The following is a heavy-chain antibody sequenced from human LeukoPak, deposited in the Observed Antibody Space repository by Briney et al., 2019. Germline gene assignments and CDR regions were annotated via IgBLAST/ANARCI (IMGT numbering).Heavy chain of an antibody. V-gene: IGHV3-48*01. J-gene: IGHJ4*02. CDR2: ISSSSHTI. CDR3: ARDLDSSSWYYFGY. Sequence: GGSLRLSCAASGFTFSTYSMSWVRQAPGEGLECVSYISSSSHTIFYADSVKGRFTVSRDNAKNSLYLQMNSLRAEDTAVYYCARDLDSSSWYYFGYWGQGTLVTVSS. D-gene: IGHD6-13*01. CDR1: GFTFSTYS.